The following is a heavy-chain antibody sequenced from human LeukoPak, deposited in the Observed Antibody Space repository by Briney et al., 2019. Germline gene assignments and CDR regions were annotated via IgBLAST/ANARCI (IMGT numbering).Heavy chain of an antibody. V-gene: IGHV3-30*18. D-gene: IGHD5-12*01. CDR3: AKNASGYDSHFDY. Sequence: GGSLRLSCAASGFTFSSYGMHWVRQAPGKGLEWVAVISYDGSNKYYADSVKGRFTISRDNSKNTLYLQMNSLRAEDTAVYYCAKNASGYDSHFDYWGQGTLVTVSS. J-gene: IGHJ4*02. CDR1: GFTFSSYG. CDR2: ISYDGSNK.